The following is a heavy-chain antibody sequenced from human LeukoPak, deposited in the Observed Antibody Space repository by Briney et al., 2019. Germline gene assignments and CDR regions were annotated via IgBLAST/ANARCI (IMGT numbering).Heavy chain of an antibody. D-gene: IGHD2-2*01. CDR1: GFNFNTYA. CDR3: TRVGGYQLPKFDY. J-gene: IGHJ4*02. V-gene: IGHV3-48*02. CDR2: ISSSSSTI. Sequence: GGSLRLSCAASGFNFNTYAMNWVRQAPGKGLEWISYISSSSSTIYYADSVKGRLSISRDNAKNSVYLEMNSPGDEDTAVYYCTRVGGYQLPKFDYWGRGTLVTVSS.